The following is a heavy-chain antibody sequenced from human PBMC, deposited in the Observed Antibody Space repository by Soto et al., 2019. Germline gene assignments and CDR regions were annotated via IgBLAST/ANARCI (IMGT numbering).Heavy chain of an antibody. CDR1: GDSVSIYSGA. Sequence: SQTLSLTCVISGDSVSIYSGAWNWIRQSPSRGLEWLGRTYYRSKWYYDYAESVKSRIIISVDTSKNQFSLKLNSVTPEDAAVYYCARRYGASFDYWGQGTLVTVSS. J-gene: IGHJ4*02. D-gene: IGHD4-17*01. CDR2: TYYRSKWYY. V-gene: IGHV6-1*01. CDR3: ARRYGASFDY.